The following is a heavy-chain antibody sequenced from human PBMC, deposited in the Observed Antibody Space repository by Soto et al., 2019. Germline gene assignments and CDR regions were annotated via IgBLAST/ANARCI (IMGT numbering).Heavy chain of an antibody. CDR1: GGSISSGGYY. CDR3: AREGGSSSWSNDAFEI. Sequence: SETLSLTCTVSGGSISSGGYYWSWIRQHPGKGLEWIGYIYYSGSTYYNPSLKSRVTISVDTSKNQFSLKLSSVTAADTAVYYCAREGGSSSWSNDAFEIWGQGTMVTVSS. D-gene: IGHD6-13*01. V-gene: IGHV4-31*03. J-gene: IGHJ3*02. CDR2: IYYSGST.